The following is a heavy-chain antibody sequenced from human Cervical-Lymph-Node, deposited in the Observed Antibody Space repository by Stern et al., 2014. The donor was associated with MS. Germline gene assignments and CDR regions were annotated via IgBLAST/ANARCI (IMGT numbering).Heavy chain of an antibody. J-gene: IGHJ4*02. Sequence: VQLVESGGGVVQPGRSLRLSCAASGFTFSSYGMHWVRQAPGKGLEWVAVISYDGSNKYYADSVKGRFTISIDNSKNTLYLQMNSLRAEDTALYYCAKAKAPIVVVPAAPGDYWGQGTLVTVSS. V-gene: IGHV3-30*18. CDR3: AKAKAPIVVVPAAPGDY. CDR1: GFTFSSYG. CDR2: ISYDGSNK. D-gene: IGHD2-2*01.